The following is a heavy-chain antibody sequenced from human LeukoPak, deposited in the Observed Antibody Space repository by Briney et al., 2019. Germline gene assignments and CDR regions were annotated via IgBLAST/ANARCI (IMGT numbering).Heavy chain of an antibody. J-gene: IGHJ4*02. CDR3: ALPWFGELLPDY. Sequence: AGGSLRLSCAASGFTFSSYAMSWVRQAPGKGLEWVSAISGSGGSTYYADSVKGRFTISRDNSKNTLYLQMNSLRAEDTAVYYCALPWFGELLPDYWGQGTLVTVSS. CDR2: ISGSGGST. CDR1: GFTFSSYA. V-gene: IGHV3-23*01. D-gene: IGHD3-10*01.